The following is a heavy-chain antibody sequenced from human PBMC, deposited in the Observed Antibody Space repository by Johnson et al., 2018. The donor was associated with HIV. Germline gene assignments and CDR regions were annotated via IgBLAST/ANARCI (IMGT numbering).Heavy chain of an antibody. Sequence: QVQLVESGGGVVQPGRSLRLSCAASGFTFSNYPMHWVRQAPGKGLEWVAVVSYDGSKKYYADSVKGRFTISRDNSKNTLYLQMNSLRAEDTAVYYCARAEPWDRRHYAFDIWGQGTMVTVSS. D-gene: IGHD1-1*01. V-gene: IGHV3-30*04. CDR3: ARAEPWDRRHYAFDI. CDR1: GFTFSNYP. CDR2: VSYDGSKK. J-gene: IGHJ3*02.